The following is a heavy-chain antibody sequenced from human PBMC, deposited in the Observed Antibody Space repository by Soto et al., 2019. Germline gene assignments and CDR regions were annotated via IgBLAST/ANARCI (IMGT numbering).Heavy chain of an antibody. V-gene: IGHV1-2*04. Sequence: ASVKVSCKASGYTFTGYHIQWARQAPGQGLEWMGWINTNSGDTVYAQKFQGWVTMTRDTSINTAYVELARLRPDDTAVYYCARWVGASNWFDPWGQGTLVTVSS. CDR2: INTNSGDT. J-gene: IGHJ5*02. CDR3: ARWVGASNWFDP. D-gene: IGHD1-26*01. CDR1: GYTFTGYH.